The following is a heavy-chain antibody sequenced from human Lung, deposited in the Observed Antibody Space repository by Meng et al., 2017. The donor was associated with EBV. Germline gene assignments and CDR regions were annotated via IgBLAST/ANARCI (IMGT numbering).Heavy chain of an antibody. J-gene: IGHJ4*02. V-gene: IGHV1-18*01. CDR1: GFIFTSYA. Sequence: VQLVQSGAEVKKPGASVKVSCEASGFIFTSYAISWVRQAPGQGLQYMGWISAYNGNTNYAQELQGRVTMTTDTSTSTAYMELRSLRFDDTAVYYCARSYCSSTSCPHVLFDYWGQGTLVTVSS. CDR3: ARSYCSSTSCPHVLFDY. CDR2: ISAYNGNT. D-gene: IGHD2-2*01.